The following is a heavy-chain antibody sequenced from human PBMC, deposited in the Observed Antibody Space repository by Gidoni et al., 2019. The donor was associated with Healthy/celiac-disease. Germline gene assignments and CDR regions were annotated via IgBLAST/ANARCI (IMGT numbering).Heavy chain of an antibody. V-gene: IGHV4-34*01. CDR2: INHSGST. CDR3: ARAPTVTTSAAYYFDY. Sequence: QVQLQQWGAGLLKPSETLSLTCAVYGGSFSGYYWSWIRQPPGKGLEWIGEINHSGSTNYNPSLKSRVTISVDTSNNQFSLKLSSVTAADTAVYYCARAPTVTTSAAYYFDYWGQGTLVTVSS. CDR1: GGSFSGYY. D-gene: IGHD4-4*01. J-gene: IGHJ4*02.